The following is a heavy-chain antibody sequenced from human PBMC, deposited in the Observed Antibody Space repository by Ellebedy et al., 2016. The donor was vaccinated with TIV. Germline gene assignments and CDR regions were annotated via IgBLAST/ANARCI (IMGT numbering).Heavy chain of an antibody. J-gene: IGHJ4*02. Sequence: GESLKISCAASGFTFTNYWMSWVRQAPGKGLEWVATIKQGGSEKYYVDSVKGRFTISRDNSKNTLYLQMNSLRAEDTAVYYCARGGVVAGADYWGQGTLVTVSS. CDR2: IKQGGSEK. CDR3: ARGGVVAGADY. V-gene: IGHV3-7*03. D-gene: IGHD6-19*01. CDR1: GFTFTNYW.